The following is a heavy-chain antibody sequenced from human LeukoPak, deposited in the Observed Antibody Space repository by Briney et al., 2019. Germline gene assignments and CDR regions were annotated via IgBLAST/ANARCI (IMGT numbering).Heavy chain of an antibody. CDR3: VRHDGRSGGTMGAWDY. CDR1: GGSISSSRCH. D-gene: IGHD1-1*01. CDR2: IYYSGTT. Sequence: SETLSLTCTVSGGSISSSRCHWGWTRQPPGKGLQWIGSIYYSGTTYYNPSLNSRVTISRDTSKNQFSLQLNSVTAADTAVYYCVRHDGRSGGTMGAWDYWGQGSLVTVSS. J-gene: IGHJ4*02. V-gene: IGHV4-39*01.